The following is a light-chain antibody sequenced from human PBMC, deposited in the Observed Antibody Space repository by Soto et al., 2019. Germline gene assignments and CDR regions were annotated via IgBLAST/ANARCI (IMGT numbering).Light chain of an antibody. CDR2: GNS. V-gene: IGLV1-40*01. CDR3: QSYDSSLRDVV. CDR1: SSNIGAGYD. J-gene: IGLJ2*01. Sequence: QSVLTQPPSVSGAPGQRVTISCTGSSSNIGAGYDVHWYQQLPGTAPKLLIYGNSNRPSGAPDRFSGSKSGTSASLAITGLQAEDEADYYCQSYDSSLRDVVFGGGTKLTVL.